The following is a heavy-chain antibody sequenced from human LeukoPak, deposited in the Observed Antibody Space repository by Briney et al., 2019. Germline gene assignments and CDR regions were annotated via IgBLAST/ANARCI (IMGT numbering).Heavy chain of an antibody. CDR3: ARSPIYCSSTSCYPFDY. Sequence: ASVKVSCKASGYTFTGYYMHWARQAPGQGLEWMGWINPNSGGTNYAQKFQGRVTMTRDTSISTAYMELSRLRSDDTAVYYCARSPIYCSSTSCYPFDYWGQGTLVTVSS. V-gene: IGHV1-2*02. CDR1: GYTFTGYY. D-gene: IGHD2-2*01. CDR2: INPNSGGT. J-gene: IGHJ4*02.